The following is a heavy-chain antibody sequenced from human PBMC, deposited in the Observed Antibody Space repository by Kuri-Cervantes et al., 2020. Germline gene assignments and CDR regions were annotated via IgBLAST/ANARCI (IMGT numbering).Heavy chain of an antibody. CDR3: ARPATPYSSGCHY. CDR2: IYPGDSDT. CDR1: GYSFTSYW. Sequence: GGSLRLSCKGSGYSFTSYWIGWVRQMPGKGLKWMGIIYPGDSDTRYSPSFQGQVTISADKSISTAYLQWSSLKASDTAMYYCARPATPYSSGCHYWGQGTLVTVSS. V-gene: IGHV5-51*01. D-gene: IGHD6-19*01. J-gene: IGHJ4*02.